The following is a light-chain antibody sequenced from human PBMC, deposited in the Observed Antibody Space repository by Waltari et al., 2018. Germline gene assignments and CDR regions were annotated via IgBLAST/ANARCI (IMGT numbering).Light chain of an antibody. CDR1: QRISRN. J-gene: IGKJ4*01. V-gene: IGKV3-11*01. CDR2: DAS. Sequence: EIVLTQSPATLSLSPGERATLSCRASQRISRNLGWYQQKLGQAPRCLIYDASNRATGIPARFSGKGSGTDFTLTISSLEPEDFAVYYCQQSSERPVTFGGGTKVEIK. CDR3: QQSSERPVT.